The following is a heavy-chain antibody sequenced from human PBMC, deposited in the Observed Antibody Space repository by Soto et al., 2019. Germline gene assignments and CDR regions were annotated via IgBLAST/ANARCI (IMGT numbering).Heavy chain of an antibody. Sequence: GGSLRLSCAASGFTFSDYYMSWIRQAPGKGLEWLSYISTSGSTIHYADSVKGRFTISRDNAKNSLYLQMNSLRAEDTAVYYCAKDGGPAGMATIRETFDYWGQGTLVTVSS. CDR2: ISTSGSTI. CDR1: GFTFSDYY. J-gene: IGHJ4*02. CDR3: AKDGGPAGMATIRETFDY. V-gene: IGHV3-11*04. D-gene: IGHD5-12*01.